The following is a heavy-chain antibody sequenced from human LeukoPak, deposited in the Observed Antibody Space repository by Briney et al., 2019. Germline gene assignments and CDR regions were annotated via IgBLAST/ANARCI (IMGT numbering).Heavy chain of an antibody. J-gene: IGHJ4*02. D-gene: IGHD6-13*01. CDR3: ATTVESSWRIDY. V-gene: IGHV1-2*02. Sequence: ASVKVSCKASGYTFTGYYMHWVRQAPGQGLEWMGWINPNSGGTNYAQKFQGRVTMTRDTSISTAYMELSRLRSDDTAVYYCATTVESSWRIDYWGQGTLVTVSS. CDR2: INPNSGGT. CDR1: GYTFTGYY.